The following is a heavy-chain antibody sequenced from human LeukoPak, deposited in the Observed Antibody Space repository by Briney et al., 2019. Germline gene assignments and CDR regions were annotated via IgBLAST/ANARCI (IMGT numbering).Heavy chain of an antibody. J-gene: IGHJ5*02. Sequence: PGGSLRLSCAASGFTFSSYAMHWVRQAPGKGLEWVAVISYDGSNKYYADSVKGRFTISRDNSKNTLSLQMNSLRAADTAVYYCAKGGLRDGYSYASWGQGTLITVSS. CDR2: ISYDGSNK. CDR3: AKGGLRDGYSYAS. D-gene: IGHD5-24*01. CDR1: GFTFSSYA. V-gene: IGHV3-30-3*01.